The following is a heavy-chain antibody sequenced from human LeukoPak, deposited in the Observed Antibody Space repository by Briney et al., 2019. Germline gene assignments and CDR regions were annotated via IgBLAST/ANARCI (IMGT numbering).Heavy chain of an antibody. D-gene: IGHD2-21*02. CDR2: IKPNSGVT. J-gene: IGHJ4*02. CDR1: GHTFATYF. CDR3: ARPTYCGSDCYFNFDY. V-gene: IGHV1-2*02. Sequence: ASVKVSCKTPGHTFATYFMHWVRQAPGQGLEWMGYIKPNSGVTNYAQKFRGRVTMTWDTSISTAYIELSGLTSDDTAIYYCARPTYCGSDCYFNFDYWGQGTLVTVSS.